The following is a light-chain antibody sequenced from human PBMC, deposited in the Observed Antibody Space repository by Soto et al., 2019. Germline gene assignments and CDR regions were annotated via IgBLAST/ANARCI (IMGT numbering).Light chain of an antibody. J-gene: IGLJ1*01. Sequence: QSALTQPASVSGSPGQSITISCTGTSSDVGSYNLVSWYQQHPGKAPKLMIYEVSKWPSGVFNRFSGSKSGNTASLTISGLQADDEADYYCCSYAGSSTFYVFGTGTKLTVL. CDR1: SSDVGSYNL. CDR2: EVS. V-gene: IGLV2-23*02. CDR3: CSYAGSSTFYV.